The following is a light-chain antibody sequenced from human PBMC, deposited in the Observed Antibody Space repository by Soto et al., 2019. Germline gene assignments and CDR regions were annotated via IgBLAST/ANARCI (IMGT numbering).Light chain of an antibody. Sequence: DIPMTQSPYTLSASVGDRVTITCRASQNINSWLAWYQQKPGKAPKLLIYDASTLQSGVPSRFSGSASGTEFTLTISSLQPDDFASYYCQQYQSFPMSTFGQGTKLEIK. V-gene: IGKV1-5*01. CDR1: QNINSW. J-gene: IGKJ2*01. CDR2: DAS. CDR3: QQYQSFPMST.